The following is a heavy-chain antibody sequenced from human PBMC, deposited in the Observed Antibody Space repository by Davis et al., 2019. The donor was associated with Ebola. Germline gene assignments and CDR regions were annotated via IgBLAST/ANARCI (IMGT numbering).Heavy chain of an antibody. V-gene: IGHV1-69*13. Sequence: AASVKVSCKASGGTFSSYAISWVRQAPGQGLEWMGGIIPIFGTANYAQKFQGRATITADESTSTAYMELSSLRSEDTAVYYCARANSSSSPRDYYYYYYGMDVWGQGTTVTVSS. CDR1: GGTFSSYA. CDR2: IIPIFGTA. J-gene: IGHJ6*02. CDR3: ARANSSSSPRDYYYYYYGMDV. D-gene: IGHD6-6*01.